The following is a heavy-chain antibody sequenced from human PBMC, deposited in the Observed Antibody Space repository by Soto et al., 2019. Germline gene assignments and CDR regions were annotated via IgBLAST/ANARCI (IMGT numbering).Heavy chain of an antibody. CDR2: IYYSGRT. V-gene: IGHV4-30-4*01. Sequence: QVQLQESGPGLVKPSQTLSLTCTVSGGSISSGDYYWSWIRQPPGKGLEWIGYIYYSGRTYYNPSLKSAVTISVDTSTNQFSLKLSSATAADTAVYYCARGHGDYEWAWFDPWGQGTLVTVSS. D-gene: IGHD4-17*01. J-gene: IGHJ5*02. CDR1: GGSISSGDYY. CDR3: ARGHGDYEWAWFDP.